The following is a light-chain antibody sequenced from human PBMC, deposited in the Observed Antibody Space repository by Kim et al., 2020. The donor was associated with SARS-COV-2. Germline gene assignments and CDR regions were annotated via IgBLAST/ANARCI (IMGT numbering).Light chain of an antibody. CDR2: DAS. CDR1: QRVSSDY. CDR3: QQYGNSPFT. J-gene: IGKJ3*01. V-gene: IGKV3-20*01. Sequence: DIVLTQSPGTVSLSPGERATLSCKTSQRVSSDYVAWYQQRPGQAPRLLIYDASSRATGVPDRFSGSGSGTDFTLTISRLEPEDFAVYHCQQYGNSPFTFGPGTKVDIK.